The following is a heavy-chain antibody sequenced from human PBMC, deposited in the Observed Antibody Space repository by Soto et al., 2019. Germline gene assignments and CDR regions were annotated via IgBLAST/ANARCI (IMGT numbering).Heavy chain of an antibody. CDR1: GYTLTELS. J-gene: IGHJ4*02. D-gene: IGHD2-15*01. Sequence: ASVKVSCKVSGYTLTELSVHWVRQAPGKGLEWVGGFDPEDGETIYAQKFQGRVTMTEDTSTDTAYMELSSLRSEDTAVYYCATGFTRLGVVAALVDLDYWGQGTLVTVSS. CDR3: ATGFTRLGVVAALVDLDY. CDR2: FDPEDGET. V-gene: IGHV1-24*01.